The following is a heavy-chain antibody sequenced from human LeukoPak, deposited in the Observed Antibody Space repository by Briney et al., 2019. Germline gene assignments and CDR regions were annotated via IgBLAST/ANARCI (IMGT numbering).Heavy chain of an antibody. V-gene: IGHV1-69-2*01. CDR1: GYTFTDYY. CDR2: VDPEDGET. D-gene: IGHD4-11*01. CDR3: ATMTTFDP. Sequence: GASVKISCKAFGYTFTDYYIHWVNEAPGKGLEWMGRVDPEDGETTYAEKFQGRVTITADTSTDTAYMELNNLRSEDTAVYYCATMTTFDPWGQGTLVTVSP. J-gene: IGHJ5*02.